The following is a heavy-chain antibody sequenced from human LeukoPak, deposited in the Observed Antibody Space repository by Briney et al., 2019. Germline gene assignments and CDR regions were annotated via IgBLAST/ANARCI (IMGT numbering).Heavy chain of an antibody. CDR3: ARDVGYYGSGSSLDDY. D-gene: IGHD3-10*01. J-gene: IGHJ4*02. V-gene: IGHV1-2*02. Sequence: ASVKVSCKASGYTFTSYYMHWVRQAPGQGLEWMGWINPNSGGTNYAQKFQGRVTMTRDTSISTAYMELSRLRSDDTAVYYCARDVGYYGSGSSLDDYWGQGTLVTVSS. CDR1: GYTFTSYY. CDR2: INPNSGGT.